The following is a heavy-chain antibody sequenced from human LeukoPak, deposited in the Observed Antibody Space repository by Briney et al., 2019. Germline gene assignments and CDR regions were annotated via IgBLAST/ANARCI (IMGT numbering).Heavy chain of an antibody. D-gene: IGHD3-9*01. Sequence: PGASLRLSCAASGFIFRNYAMSWVRQAPGKGLEWVSAITGSGGTSWYADSVKGHFTISRDNSKNTLYLQMNSLGADDTAVYYCAKWGDYDGLTGYHDSDCWGQGTLVTVSS. J-gene: IGHJ4*02. V-gene: IGHV3-23*01. CDR1: GFIFRNYA. CDR3: AKWGDYDGLTGYHDSDC. CDR2: ITGSGGTS.